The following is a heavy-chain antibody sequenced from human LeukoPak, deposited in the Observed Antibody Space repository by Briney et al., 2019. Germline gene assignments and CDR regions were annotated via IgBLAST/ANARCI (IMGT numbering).Heavy chain of an antibody. CDR2: LKSKADAGTT. V-gene: IGHV3-15*07. CDR3: ARVGYYYESSGYYRRDNWFDP. D-gene: IGHD3-22*01. J-gene: IGHJ5*02. CDR1: GFAFTSAW. Sequence: PGGSLRLSCAASGFAFTSAWMNWVRQAPGKGLEWVGRLKSKADAGTTDYAAPVKGRFTISRDDSKNMLYLQMNSLKTEDTAVYYCARVGYYYESSGYYRRDNWFDPWGQGILVTVSS.